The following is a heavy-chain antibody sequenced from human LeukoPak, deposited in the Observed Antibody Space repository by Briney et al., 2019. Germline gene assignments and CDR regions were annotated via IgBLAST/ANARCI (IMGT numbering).Heavy chain of an antibody. CDR3: AKIAVAGPFDY. CDR1: GFTFSDYE. Sequence: GGSLRLSCAASGFTFSDYEMNWVRQAPGKGLEWVAVISYDGSNKYYADSVKGRFTISRDNSKNTLYLQMNSLRAEGTAVYYCAKIAVAGPFDYWGQGTLVTVSS. V-gene: IGHV3-30*18. J-gene: IGHJ4*02. CDR2: ISYDGSNK. D-gene: IGHD6-19*01.